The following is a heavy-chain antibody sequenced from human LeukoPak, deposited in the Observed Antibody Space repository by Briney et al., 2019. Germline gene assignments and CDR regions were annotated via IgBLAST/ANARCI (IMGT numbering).Heavy chain of an antibody. CDR3: ARVYSNSPEYGMDV. J-gene: IGHJ6*02. D-gene: IGHD4-11*01. V-gene: IGHV3-33*01. CDR2: IWYDGSNK. CDR1: GFTFSNYG. Sequence: GGSLRLSCAASGFTFSNYGMHWVRQAPGKGLEWVAVIWYDGSNKYYADSVKGRFSISRDNSKNTLYLQMNSLRAEDTAVYYCARVYSNSPEYGMDVWGQGTTVTVS.